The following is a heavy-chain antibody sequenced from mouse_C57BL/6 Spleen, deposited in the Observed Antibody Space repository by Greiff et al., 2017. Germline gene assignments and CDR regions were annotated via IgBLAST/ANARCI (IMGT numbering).Heavy chain of an antibody. J-gene: IGHJ1*03. CDR1: GFNIKDYY. Sequence: EVQGVESGAELVKPGASVKLSCTASGFNIKDYYMHWVKQRTEQGLEWIGRIDPEDGETKYAPKFQGKATITADTSSNTAYLQLSSLTSEDTAVYYCARSPDSDWYFDVWGTGTTVTVSS. CDR3: ARSPDSDWYFDV. CDR2: IDPEDGET. V-gene: IGHV14-2*01.